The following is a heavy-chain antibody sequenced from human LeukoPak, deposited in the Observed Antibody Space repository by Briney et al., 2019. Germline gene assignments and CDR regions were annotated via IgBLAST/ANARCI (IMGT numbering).Heavy chain of an antibody. CDR2: IYYSGST. D-gene: IGHD3-10*01. J-gene: IGHJ6*03. CDR1: GDSISNYY. Sequence: SETLSLTCTVSGDSISNYYWSWIRQPPGKGLEWIGYIYYSGSTNYNPSLKSRVTISVDTSKNQFSLKLSSVTAADTAVYYCARVIRGVIRYYYYYMDVWGKGTTVTISS. V-gene: IGHV4-59*01. CDR3: ARVIRGVIRYYYYYMDV.